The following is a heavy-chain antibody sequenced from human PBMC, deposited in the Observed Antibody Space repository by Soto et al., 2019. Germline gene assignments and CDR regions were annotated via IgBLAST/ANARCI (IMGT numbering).Heavy chain of an antibody. CDR3: AKVVALEDYYLYYVDV. J-gene: IGHJ6*03. CDR1: GITFSGYA. V-gene: IGHV3-23*01. Sequence: EVQVLESGGDLVQPGGSLRLSCVASGITFSGYAMSWVRQPPGKGLEWVSTISGSGDSTYYADSVKGRFTFSRDNSKNTRYLQMNSLRDEDTAIYYCAKVVALEDYYLYYVDVWGKGTTVTVSS. D-gene: IGHD2-21*01. CDR2: ISGSGDST.